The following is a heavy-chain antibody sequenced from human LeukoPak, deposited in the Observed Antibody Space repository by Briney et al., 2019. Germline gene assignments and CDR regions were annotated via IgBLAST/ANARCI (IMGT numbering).Heavy chain of an antibody. Sequence: GGSLRLSCAASGFTFSSYWMHWVRQAPGKGLVWVSRINSDGSSTSYADSVKGRFTISRDNAKNTLYLQMNSLRAEDTAVYYCAREIAAVRAYYFDYWGQGTLVTVSS. CDR3: AREIAAVRAYYFDY. J-gene: IGHJ4*02. CDR2: INSDGSST. D-gene: IGHD6-13*01. V-gene: IGHV3-74*01. CDR1: GFTFSSYW.